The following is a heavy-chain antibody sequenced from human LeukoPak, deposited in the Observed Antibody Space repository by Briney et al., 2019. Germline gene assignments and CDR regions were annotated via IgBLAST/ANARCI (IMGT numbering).Heavy chain of an antibody. Sequence: GGSLRLSCAASGFTFSSYAMSWVRQAPGKGLEWVSAISGSGGSTYYADSVKGRFTISRDNSKNTLYLQMNSLRAEDTAVYYCAKAGKVGPQYYYYGMDVWGQGTTVTVSS. CDR3: AKAGKVGPQYYYYGMDV. CDR1: GFTFSSYA. CDR2: ISGSGGST. D-gene: IGHD1-26*01. J-gene: IGHJ6*02. V-gene: IGHV3-23*01.